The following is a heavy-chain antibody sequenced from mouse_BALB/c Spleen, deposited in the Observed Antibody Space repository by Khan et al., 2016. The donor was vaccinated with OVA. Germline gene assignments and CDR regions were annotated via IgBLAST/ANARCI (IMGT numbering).Heavy chain of an antibody. J-gene: IGHJ2*01. CDR2: IHPGGEST. CDR3: ARGSRNDYYFDY. V-gene: IGHV1-63*02. CDR1: GFTFTNYW. Sequence: QVQLKQSRSELVRPGTSVKMSCKAVGFTFTNYWIGWVKQRPGHGLEWIGDIHPGGESTYYNEKFKVKTTLNADAFSSTAYMQLSSRTSEDSAIDCCARGSRNDYYFDYGGQGTTLTVAS.